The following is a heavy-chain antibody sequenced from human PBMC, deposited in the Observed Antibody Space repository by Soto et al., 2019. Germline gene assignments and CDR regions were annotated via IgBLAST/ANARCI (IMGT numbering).Heavy chain of an antibody. J-gene: IGHJ4*02. V-gene: IGHV4-39*01. D-gene: IGHD2-15*01. Sequence: SETLSLTCTVSGGSISSSTYYWGWMRQPPGKGLEWIASFFIGGSTYYNPSLKSRVTISVDTSKNQFSLKLSSVTAADTAVYYCARHTPAISISDHWGQGTLVTVSS. CDR3: ARHTPAISISDH. CDR2: FFIGGST. CDR1: GGSISSSTYY.